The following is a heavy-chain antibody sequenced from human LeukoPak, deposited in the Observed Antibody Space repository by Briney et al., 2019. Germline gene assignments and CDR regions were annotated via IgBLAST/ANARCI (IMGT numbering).Heavy chain of an antibody. CDR3: ARDRPHYYDSAEDAFDI. J-gene: IGHJ3*02. CDR2: INPSGGST. CDR1: GYTFTSYY. Sequence: ASVKVSFKASGYTFTSYYMHWVRQAPGQGLEWMGIINPSGGSTSYAQKFQGRVTMTRDTSTSTVYMELSSLRSEDTAVYYCARDRPHYYDSAEDAFDIWGQGTMVTVSS. D-gene: IGHD3-22*01. V-gene: IGHV1-46*03.